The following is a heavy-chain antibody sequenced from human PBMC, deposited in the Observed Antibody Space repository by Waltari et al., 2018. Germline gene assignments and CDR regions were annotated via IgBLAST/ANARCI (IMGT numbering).Heavy chain of an antibody. CDR1: GFTVRTNY. J-gene: IGHJ4*02. D-gene: IGHD7-27*01. CDR2: IYSGGNT. CDR3: ARGPGEFLPIDF. V-gene: IGHV3-53*01. Sequence: EVQLVESGGGLFQPGGSLSLSGAAPGFTVRTNYMTWVRRAPGKGLDWVSVIYSGGNTYSADSVKGRFTISRDNSKNTLYLQMNSLRAEDTAVYYCARGPGEFLPIDFWGQGTLVTVSS.